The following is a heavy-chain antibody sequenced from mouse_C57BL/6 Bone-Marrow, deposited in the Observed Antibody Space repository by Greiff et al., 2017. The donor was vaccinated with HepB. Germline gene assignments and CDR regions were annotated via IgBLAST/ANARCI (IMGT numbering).Heavy chain of an antibody. CDR3: ARWDGNYILYAMDY. J-gene: IGHJ4*01. V-gene: IGHV1-55*01. D-gene: IGHD2-1*01. Sequence: QVHVKQPGAELVKPGASVKMSCKASGYTFTSYWITWVKQRPGQGLEWIGDIYPGSGSTNYNEKFKSKATLTVDTSSSTAYMQLSSLTSEDSAVYYCARWDGNYILYAMDYWGQGTSVTVSS. CDR1: GYTFTSYW. CDR2: IYPGSGST.